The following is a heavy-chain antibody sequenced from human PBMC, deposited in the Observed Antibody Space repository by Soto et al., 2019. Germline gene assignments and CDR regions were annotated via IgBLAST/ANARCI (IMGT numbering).Heavy chain of an antibody. D-gene: IGHD6-13*01. CDR3: ARLNEHQLEAWFDP. V-gene: IGHV4-39*01. CDR1: GGSISSSSYY. Sequence: QLQLQESGPGLVKPSETLSLTCTVSGGSISSSSYYWGWIRQPPGKGLEWIGSIYYSGSTYYNPSLKSRVTISVDTSKNQFSLKLSSVTAADTAVYYCARLNEHQLEAWFDPWGQGTLVTVSS. J-gene: IGHJ5*02. CDR2: IYYSGST.